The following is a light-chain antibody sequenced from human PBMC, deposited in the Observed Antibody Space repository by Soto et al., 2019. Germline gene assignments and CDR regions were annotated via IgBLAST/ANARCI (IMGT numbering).Light chain of an antibody. CDR3: QSYDNSLGVCYV. CDR2: GSR. CDR1: SSNLGAGYD. Sequence: QSVLTQPPSVSGAPGQRVTISCTGSSSNLGAGYDVHWYQLLPGTAPKLLIYGSRNRPSGVPDRFSGSKSGTSASLAITGLQAEDEADYYCQSYDNSLGVCYVFGTGTKVTVL. J-gene: IGLJ1*01. V-gene: IGLV1-40*01.